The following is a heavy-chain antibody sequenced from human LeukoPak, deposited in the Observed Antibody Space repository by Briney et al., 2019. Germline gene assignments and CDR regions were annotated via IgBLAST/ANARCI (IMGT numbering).Heavy chain of an antibody. V-gene: IGHV4-4*07. J-gene: IGHJ4*02. CDR2: IYTTGST. CDR3: ARGRDGFMSDFDS. D-gene: IGHD3-10*02. CDR1: GGSIRSYY. Sequence: SETLSLTCAVSGGSIRSYYWNWIRQPAGKGLEWIGRIYTTGSTYYNPSLKSRVTMSVDTSKNQFSLKLRSLTAADTAVYYCARGRDGFMSDFDSWGQGTLVTVSS.